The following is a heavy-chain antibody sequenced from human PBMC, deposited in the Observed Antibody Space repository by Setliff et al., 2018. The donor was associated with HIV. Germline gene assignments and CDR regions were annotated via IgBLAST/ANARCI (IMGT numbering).Heavy chain of an antibody. Sequence: ASVKVSCKASGGTFSTHSISWVRQAPGQGLEWMGWINPNSGATKYAQKFEGRVTMTRDTSDSTAHMELNRLRSDDTAVYYCARVRLGYNDLTPPRYTHALGYWGQGTLVTVSS. CDR2: INPNSGAT. CDR3: ARVRLGYNDLTPPRYTHALGY. J-gene: IGHJ4*02. CDR1: GGTFSTHS. V-gene: IGHV1-2*02. D-gene: IGHD6-25*01.